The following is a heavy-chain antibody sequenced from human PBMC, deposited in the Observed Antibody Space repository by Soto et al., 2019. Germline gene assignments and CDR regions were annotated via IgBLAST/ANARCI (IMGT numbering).Heavy chain of an antibody. V-gene: IGHV3-30*04. CDR3: ARSRSGAVADSFDF. J-gene: IGHJ4*02. CDR2: ISRDGSNK. Sequence: GGSLRLSCAASGFTFSRSAIHWVRQAPGKGLEWVAVISRDGSNKYYVDSVKGRFTISRDNSKNTLFLQMDSLRHEDTALYYCARSRSGAVADSFDFWGPGTLVTVSS. D-gene: IGHD3-10*01. CDR1: GFTFSRSA.